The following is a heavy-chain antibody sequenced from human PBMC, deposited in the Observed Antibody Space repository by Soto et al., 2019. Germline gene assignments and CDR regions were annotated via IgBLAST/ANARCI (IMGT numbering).Heavy chain of an antibody. CDR1: GYSFISSW. D-gene: IGHD6-13*01. CDR2: IYPGDSDT. J-gene: IGHJ4*02. V-gene: IGHV5-51*01. Sequence: GESLKISCKASGYSFISSWIGWVRQRPGKGLEWMGIIYPGDSDTRYSPSFQGQVTISADKSTSTAYLQWSSLKASDTATYYCARIIAAAVSAFDYWGKGALVTVSS. CDR3: ARIIAAAVSAFDY.